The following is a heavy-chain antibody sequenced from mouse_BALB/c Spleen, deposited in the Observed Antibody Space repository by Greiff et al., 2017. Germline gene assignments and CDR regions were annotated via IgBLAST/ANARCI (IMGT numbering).Heavy chain of an antibody. V-gene: IGHV5-6-3*01. D-gene: IGHD2-3*01. CDR2: INSNGGST. CDR1: GFTFSSYG. CDR3: ARDLNGYSSYPIAY. J-gene: IGHJ3*01. Sequence: EVQRVESGGGLVQPGGSLKLSCAASGFTFSSYGMSWVRQTPDKRLELVATINSNGGSTYYPDSVKGRFTISRDNAKNTLYLQMSSLKSEDTAMYYCARDLNGYSSYPIAYWGQGTPVTVSA.